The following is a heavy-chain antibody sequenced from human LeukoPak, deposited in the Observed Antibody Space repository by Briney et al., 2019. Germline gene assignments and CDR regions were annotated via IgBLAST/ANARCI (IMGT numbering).Heavy chain of an antibody. V-gene: IGHV3-48*02. D-gene: IGHD6-13*01. Sequence: PGGSLRLSCAASGFTFSIYSMNWVRQAPGKGLEWVSYISSSSTIHYADSVKGRFTISRDNAKNSLYLQMNSLRDEDTAVYYCARLAAAGTGEDYWGQGTLVTVSS. J-gene: IGHJ4*02. CDR3: ARLAAAGTGEDY. CDR2: ISSSSTI. CDR1: GFTFSIYS.